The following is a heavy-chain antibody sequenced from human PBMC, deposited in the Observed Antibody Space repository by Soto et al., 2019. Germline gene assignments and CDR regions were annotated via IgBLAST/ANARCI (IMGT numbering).Heavy chain of an antibody. Sequence: RASVKVSCKTSGGTFNSYIITWVRQAPGQGLEWMGGIIRIFGSADYAQKLKGRVTITANESTSTAYMELSSLRSEDTAVYYCARAFASNKYYFDSWGQGTQVTVSS. J-gene: IGHJ4*02. CDR1: GGTFNSYI. D-gene: IGHD3-3*02. V-gene: IGHV1-69*13. CDR3: ARAFASNKYYFDS. CDR2: IIRIFGSA.